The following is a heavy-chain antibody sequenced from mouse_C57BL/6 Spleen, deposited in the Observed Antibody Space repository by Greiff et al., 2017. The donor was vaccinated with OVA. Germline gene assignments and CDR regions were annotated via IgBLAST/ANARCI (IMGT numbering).Heavy chain of an antibody. V-gene: IGHV1-59*01. CDR1: GYTFTSYW. D-gene: IGHD2-4*01. CDR3: ARGSYDSFAY. CDR2: IDPSDSYT. J-gene: IGHJ3*01. Sequence: VQLQQPGAELVRPGTSVKLSCKASGYTFTSYWMHWVKQRPGQGLEWIGVIDPSDSYTNYNQKFKGKATLTVDTSSSTAYMQRSSLTSEDSAVYYCARGSYDSFAYWGQGTLVTVSA.